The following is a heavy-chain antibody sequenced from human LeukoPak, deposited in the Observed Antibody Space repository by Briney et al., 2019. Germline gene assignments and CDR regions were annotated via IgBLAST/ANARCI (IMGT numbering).Heavy chain of an antibody. D-gene: IGHD1-14*01. CDR3: ARDLMGNRSWGAYYFDY. V-gene: IGHV1-46*01. Sequence: ASVKVSCKASGYTFTSYYMHWVRQAPGQGLEWMGIINPSGGSTSYAQKFQGRVTMTRDMSTSTVYMELSSLRSEDTAVYYCARDLMGNRSWGAYYFDYWGQGTLVTVSS. CDR2: INPSGGST. CDR1: GYTFTSYY. J-gene: IGHJ4*02.